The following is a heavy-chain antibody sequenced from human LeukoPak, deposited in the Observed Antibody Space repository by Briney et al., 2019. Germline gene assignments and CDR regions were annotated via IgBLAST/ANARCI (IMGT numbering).Heavy chain of an antibody. CDR3: ARDHDFWSGPLDY. D-gene: IGHD3-3*01. Sequence: AAVKVSCKPSGYSFTSYDINRVRQDTGQALEWLGGMNPNTGMTGYAQKFLGRVTMPRNISIGTAYMELSSLRSEHTAVYFCARDHDFWSGPLDYWGQGALVTVSS. V-gene: IGHV1-8*01. CDR2: MNPNTGMT. J-gene: IGHJ4*02. CDR1: GYSFTSYD.